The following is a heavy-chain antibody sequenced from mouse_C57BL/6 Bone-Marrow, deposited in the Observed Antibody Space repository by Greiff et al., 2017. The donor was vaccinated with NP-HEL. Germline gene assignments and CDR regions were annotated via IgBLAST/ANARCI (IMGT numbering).Heavy chain of an antibody. V-gene: IGHV1-39*01. CDR1: GYSFTDYN. Sequence: VQLQQSGPELVKPGASVKISCKASGYSFTDYNMNWVKQSNGKSLEWIRVINPNYGTTSYNQKFKGKATLTVDQSSSTAYMQLNSLTSEDSAVYYCARQNYFFGDYAMDYWGQGTSVTVSS. D-gene: IGHD2-1*01. CDR2: INPNYGTT. J-gene: IGHJ4*01. CDR3: ARQNYFFGDYAMDY.